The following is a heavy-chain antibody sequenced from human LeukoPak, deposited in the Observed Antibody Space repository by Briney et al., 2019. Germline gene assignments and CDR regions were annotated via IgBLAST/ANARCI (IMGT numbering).Heavy chain of an antibody. D-gene: IGHD6-6*01. J-gene: IGHJ6*03. CDR3: ARGYAGIAARPLYYYMDV. CDR2: INHSGST. V-gene: IGHV4-34*01. Sequence: TETLSLTCAVYGGSFSGYYWSWIRQPPGKGLEWIGEINHSGSTNYNPSLKSRVTISVDTSKNQFSLKLSSVTAADTAVYYCARGYAGIAARPLYYYMDVWAKGPRSPSP. CDR1: GGSFSGYY.